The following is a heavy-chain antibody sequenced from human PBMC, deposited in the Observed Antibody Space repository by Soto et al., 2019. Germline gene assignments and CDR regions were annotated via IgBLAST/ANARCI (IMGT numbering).Heavy chain of an antibody. J-gene: IGHJ6*01. CDR2: IYSGGST. CDR3: ARDLSIAAALEDV. V-gene: IGHV3-53*01. Sequence: PGGSLRLSCAASGFTVSSNYMSWVRQAPGKGLEWVSVIYSGGSTYYADSVKGRFTISRDNSKNTLYLQVNSLRAEDTAVYYCARDLSIAAALEDVWGQGTTVTVSS. CDR1: GFTVSSNY. D-gene: IGHD6-6*01.